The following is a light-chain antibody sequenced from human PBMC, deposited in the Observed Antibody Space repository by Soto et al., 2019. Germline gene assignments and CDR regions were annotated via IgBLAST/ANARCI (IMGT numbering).Light chain of an antibody. CDR2: ATS. V-gene: IGKV1-39*01. CDR1: QRVGTN. J-gene: IGKJ3*01. CDR3: QQSYSTRFT. Sequence: DIQMTQSPSSLSASVGDRITITCRANQRVGTNISWYQQKTGQAPRLLIYATSNLQNGVPIWFSGGGSGAEFTLTISSLQPEDFATYYCQQSYSTRFTFGPGTRVDF.